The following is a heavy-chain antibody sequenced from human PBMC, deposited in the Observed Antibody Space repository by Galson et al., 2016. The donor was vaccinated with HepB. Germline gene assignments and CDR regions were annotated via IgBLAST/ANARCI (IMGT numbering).Heavy chain of an antibody. D-gene: IGHD1-7*01. J-gene: IGHJ6*02. CDR1: GDSVSSNSAT. V-gene: IGHV6-1*01. CDR3: ARRTRNGFDV. Sequence: CPISGDSVSSNSATWNWIRLSPSRGLEWLGRTYYRSTWDSDYALSVKSRITINADTSKSQFSLQLNSVTPEDTAVYYCARRTRNGFDVWGQGTTVTVSS. CDR2: TYYRSTWDS.